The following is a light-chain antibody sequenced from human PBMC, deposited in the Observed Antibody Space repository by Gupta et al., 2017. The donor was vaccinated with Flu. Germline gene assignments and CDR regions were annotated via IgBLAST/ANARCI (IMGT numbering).Light chain of an antibody. J-gene: IGKJ3*01. CDR3: QHSFSDHGT. V-gene: IGKV1-39*01. CDR1: QLISNY. Sequence: GDTVTITCRASQLISNYLNWYQHHPGQVPKLLIYTASTLQSGVPPRFSGSGSGTDFTLTIDSLQPEDFATYYCQHSFSDHGTFGPGTRVDFK. CDR2: TAS.